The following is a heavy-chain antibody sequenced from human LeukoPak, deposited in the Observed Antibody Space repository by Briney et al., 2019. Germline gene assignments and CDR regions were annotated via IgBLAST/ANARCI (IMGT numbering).Heavy chain of an antibody. V-gene: IGHV4-4*07. D-gene: IGHD3-16*02. CDR1: GGSINSYW. J-gene: IGHJ4*02. CDR2: IYTTGMT. Sequence: PSETLSLTCSVSGGSINSYWRSWIRQPAGKGLEFIGRIYTTGMTNYNPSLKSRVSMSVDTSKNQFSPELRSVTAAATAVYFCARAGYTISSYRFDYWGQGALVTVSS. CDR3: ARAGYTISSYRFDY.